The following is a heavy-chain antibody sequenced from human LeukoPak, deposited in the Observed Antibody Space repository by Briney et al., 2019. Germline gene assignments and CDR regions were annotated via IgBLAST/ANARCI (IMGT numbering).Heavy chain of an antibody. CDR3: ARAATVTGDWYVDY. J-gene: IGHJ2*01. D-gene: IGHD4-17*01. Sequence: GESLKICCKGSGYSFTSYWISWVRQMPGKGLEWMGRVDPSDSYTNYSPSFQGHVTISADKSISTAYLQWSSLKASDTAMYYCARAATVTGDWYVDYWGPGTLVTVSP. CDR2: VDPSDSYT. CDR1: GYSFTSYW. V-gene: IGHV5-10-1*01.